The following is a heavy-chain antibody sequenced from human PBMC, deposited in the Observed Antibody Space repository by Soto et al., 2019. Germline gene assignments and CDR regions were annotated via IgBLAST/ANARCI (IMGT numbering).Heavy chain of an antibody. Sequence: ASVKVFCTASGYPFTGNYIHWARQAPGQGREWLALIHPTRGDTKHPQKFQGRVTMTWDTAISTAYMELSGLRSDDTAIYFCARGYFSNSGGSHYFDYWGQGTLVTVSS. CDR2: IHPTRGDT. V-gene: IGHV1-2*02. J-gene: IGHJ4*02. CDR3: ARGYFSNSGGSHYFDY. CDR1: GYPFTGNY. D-gene: IGHD2-2*01.